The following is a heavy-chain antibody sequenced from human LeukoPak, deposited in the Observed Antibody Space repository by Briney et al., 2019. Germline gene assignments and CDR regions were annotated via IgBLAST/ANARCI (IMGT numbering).Heavy chain of an antibody. CDR3: AKDNLWTGTIGSYFQH. CDR1: GFTFSSYG. V-gene: IGHV3-33*06. J-gene: IGHJ1*01. D-gene: IGHD1-7*01. Sequence: SGGSLRLACAASGFTFSSYGMHWVRQAPGKGLEWVAVIWYDGSNKYYADSVKGRFTISRDNSKNTLYLRMNSLRAEDTAVYYCAKDNLWTGTIGSYFQHWGQGTLVTVSS. CDR2: IWYDGSNK.